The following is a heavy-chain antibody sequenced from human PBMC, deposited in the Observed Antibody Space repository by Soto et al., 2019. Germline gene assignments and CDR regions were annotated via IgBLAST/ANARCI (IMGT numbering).Heavy chain of an antibody. CDR3: SRDSGPSPIDAFDI. J-gene: IGHJ3*02. D-gene: IGHD1-26*01. Sequence: GGSLRLSCSTSGFMFSTFAMSWVRQAPGKGLEWVSHISGSSDTIFYSESVKGRFTISRDNSKNTLYLELNSLRVEDTALYYCSRDSGPSPIDAFDIWGQGTMVTVSS. V-gene: IGHV3-23*01. CDR1: GFMFSTFA. CDR2: ISGSSDTI.